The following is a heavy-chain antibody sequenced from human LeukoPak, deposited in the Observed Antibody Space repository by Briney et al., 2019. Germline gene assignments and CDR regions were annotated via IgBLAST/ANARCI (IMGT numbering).Heavy chain of an antibody. CDR3: AKVAGARPKFWYFDL. CDR2: ISGSGDNT. J-gene: IGHJ2*01. Sequence: PGGSLRLSCAASGFTFRSYAMSWVRQAPGKGLDWVSSISGSGDNTYYADSVKGRFTISRDNSKNTVYLQMNSLRAEDTAVYYCAKVAGARPKFWYFDLWGRGTLVSVSS. CDR1: GFTFRSYA. V-gene: IGHV3-23*01. D-gene: IGHD1-26*01.